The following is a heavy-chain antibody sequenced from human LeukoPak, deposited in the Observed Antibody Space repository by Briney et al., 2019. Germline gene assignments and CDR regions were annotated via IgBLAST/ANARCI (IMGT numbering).Heavy chain of an antibody. CDR3: AKDAQRGFDYSNSLEY. V-gene: IGHV3-33*06. CDR1: GFTFSHYG. CDR2: IWNDGTNK. Sequence: QPGGSLRLSCAASGFTFSHYGMHWVRQAPGKGLEWVAVIWNDGTNKYYSDSVKGRFTIYSDDSQNRVYLQMNSLRADDTALYYCAKDAQRGFDYSNSLEYWGQGALVTVSS. D-gene: IGHD4-11*01. J-gene: IGHJ4*02.